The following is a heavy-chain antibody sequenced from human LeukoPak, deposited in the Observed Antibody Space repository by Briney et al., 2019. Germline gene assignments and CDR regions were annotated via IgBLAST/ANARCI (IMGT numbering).Heavy chain of an antibody. CDR2: ISSSSSYI. CDR1: GFTFSSYS. V-gene: IGHV3-21*01. CDR3: ARDFRGYSYGYQSFSFDY. J-gene: IGHJ4*02. D-gene: IGHD5-18*01. Sequence: GGSLRLSCAASGFTFSSYSMNWVRLAPGKGLEWVSSISSSSSYIYYADSVKGRFTISRDNAKNSLYLQMNSLRAEDTAVYYCARDFRGYSYGYQSFSFDYWGQGTLVTVSS.